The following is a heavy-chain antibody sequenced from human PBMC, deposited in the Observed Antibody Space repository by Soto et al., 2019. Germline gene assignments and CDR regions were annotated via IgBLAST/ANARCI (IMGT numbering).Heavy chain of an antibody. CDR3: ARESVLRDFYYGMDV. CDR1: GYTFTGYY. CDR2: INPNSGGT. D-gene: IGHD3-9*01. V-gene: IGHV1-2*04. J-gene: IGHJ6*02. Sequence: GASVKVSCKASGYTFTGYYMHWVRQAPGQGLEWMGWINPNSGGTNYAQKFQGWVTMTRDTSISTAYMELSRLRSDDTAVYYCARESVLRDFYYGMDVWGQGTTVTSP.